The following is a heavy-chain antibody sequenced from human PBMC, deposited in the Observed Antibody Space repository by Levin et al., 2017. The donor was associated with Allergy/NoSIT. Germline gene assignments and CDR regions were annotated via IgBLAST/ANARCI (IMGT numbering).Heavy chain of an antibody. Sequence: GGSLRLSCAASGFTFDDCTMHWVRQAPGKGLEWVSLITWDGGTTYYADSVKGRFTISRDNSKNALFLQMNSLRTEDTALYYCSKGGLKRPLYYFDYWGQGTLVTVSS. CDR2: ITWDGGTT. V-gene: IGHV3-43*01. CDR3: SKGGLKRPLYYFDY. D-gene: IGHD6-25*01. CDR1: GFTFDDCT. J-gene: IGHJ4*02.